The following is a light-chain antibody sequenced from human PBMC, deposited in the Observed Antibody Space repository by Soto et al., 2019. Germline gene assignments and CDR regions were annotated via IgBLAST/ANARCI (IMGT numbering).Light chain of an antibody. CDR2: GAS. V-gene: IGKV3-20*01. CDR1: QSVSSSY. Sequence: EIVLTQSPGTLSLSPGERATLSCRASQSVSSSYLAWYQQKPGQAPRLLIYGASNRATGIRDRFSGSGSGTDFTITISRLEPEDLAVYYCQQYGSSPLTFGGGTKVEIK. CDR3: QQYGSSPLT. J-gene: IGKJ4*01.